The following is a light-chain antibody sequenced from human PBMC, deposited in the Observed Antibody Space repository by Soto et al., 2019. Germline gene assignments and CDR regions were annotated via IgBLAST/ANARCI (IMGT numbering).Light chain of an antibody. CDR1: QGISSY. CDR3: QQSYSTPRT. CDR2: AAS. J-gene: IGKJ1*01. V-gene: IGKV1-8*01. Sequence: AIRMTQSPSSLSASTGDRVTITCRASQGISSYLAWYQQKPGKAPKLLIYAASTLQSGVPSRFSGSGSGTDFTLTISSLQPEDFATYYCQQSYSTPRTFGQGTRWIS.